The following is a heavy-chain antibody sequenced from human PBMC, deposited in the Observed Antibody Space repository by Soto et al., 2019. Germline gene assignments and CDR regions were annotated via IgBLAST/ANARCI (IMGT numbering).Heavy chain of an antibody. CDR2: IYSSGST. J-gene: IGHJ4*02. D-gene: IGHD5-18*01. CDR1: GCSISRYY. V-gene: IGHV4-59*01. Sequence: PSETLSLTCPFSGCSISRYYWSWIRTPPGKGLEWIGYIYSSGSTNYNPSLKSRVTISVDTSKNQLSLKLSSGTAADTAVYYCSREVPGYSYGQPFDYWGQGTRVIVSS. CDR3: SREVPGYSYGQPFDY.